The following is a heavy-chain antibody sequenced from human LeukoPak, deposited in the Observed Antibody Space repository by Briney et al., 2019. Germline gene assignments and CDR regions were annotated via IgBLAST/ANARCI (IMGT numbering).Heavy chain of an antibody. CDR1: GYTLTELS. D-gene: IGHD3-9*01. V-gene: IGHV1-24*01. Sequence: ASVKVSCKVSGYTLTELSMHWVRQVPGKGLEWMGGFDPEDGETIYAQKFQGRVTMTEDTSTDTAYMELSSLRSEDTAVYYCATVVAYYDILTGSQYPNWFDPWGQGTLVTVSS. CDR3: ATVVAYYDILTGSQYPNWFDP. J-gene: IGHJ5*02. CDR2: FDPEDGET.